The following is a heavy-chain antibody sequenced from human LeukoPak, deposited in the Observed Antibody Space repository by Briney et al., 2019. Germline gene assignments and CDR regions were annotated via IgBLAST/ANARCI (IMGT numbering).Heavy chain of an antibody. CDR1: GFTFSSNY. Sequence: GGSLRLSCAASGFTFSSNYMSWVRQAPGKGLEWVSVIYSGGTTYYADSVKGRFTISRDSSKNTVYLQMNSLRPEDTAVYYCARDFDSGNYYSLGYWGQGTLVTVSS. CDR2: IYSGGTT. CDR3: ARDFDSGNYYSLGY. J-gene: IGHJ4*02. D-gene: IGHD1-26*01. V-gene: IGHV3-66*02.